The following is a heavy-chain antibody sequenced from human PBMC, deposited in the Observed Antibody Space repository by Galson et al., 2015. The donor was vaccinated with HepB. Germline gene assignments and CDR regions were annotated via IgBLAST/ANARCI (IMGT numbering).Heavy chain of an antibody. CDR3: ARVASQGSPTADAFDI. D-gene: IGHD1-26*01. V-gene: IGHV1-2*02. Sequence: QSGAEVKKPGASVKVSCKASGYTFTSYGISWVRQAPGQGLEWMEWINPNSGGTNYAQKFQGRVTMTRDTSISTAYMELSRLRSDDTAVYYCARVASQGSPTADAFDIWGQGTMVTVSS. CDR2: INPNSGGT. J-gene: IGHJ3*02. CDR1: GYTFTSYG.